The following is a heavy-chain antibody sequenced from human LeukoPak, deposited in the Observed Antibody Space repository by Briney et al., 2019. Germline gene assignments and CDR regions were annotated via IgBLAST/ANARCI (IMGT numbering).Heavy chain of an antibody. J-gene: IGHJ4*02. D-gene: IGHD1-1*01. CDR1: GGSISSYY. CDR3: ARDELEIGYFDY. V-gene: IGHV4-59*01. CDR2: IYYSGST. Sequence: SETLSLTCTVSGGSISSYYWSWIRQPPGKGLEWIGYIYYSGSTNYNPSLKSRVTISVDTSKNQFSLKLSSVTAADTAVYYCARDELEIGYFDYWGQGTLVTVSS.